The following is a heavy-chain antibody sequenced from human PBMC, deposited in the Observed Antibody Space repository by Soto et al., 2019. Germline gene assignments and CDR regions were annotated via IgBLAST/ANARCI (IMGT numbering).Heavy chain of an antibody. V-gene: IGHV4-61*01. CDR3: ARGVRLCSGGSCWGGWFDP. D-gene: IGHD2-15*01. J-gene: IGHJ5*02. CDR2: LDYSGST. Sequence: SETLSLTCTVSGGSVSNANNYCIWIRQPPGKGLEWIGYLDYSGSTNYNPSLKSRVTISVDTSMNQFSLKLTSMTAADTAVYYCARGVRLCSGGSCWGGWFDPWGQGTLVTVSS. CDR1: GGSVSNANNY.